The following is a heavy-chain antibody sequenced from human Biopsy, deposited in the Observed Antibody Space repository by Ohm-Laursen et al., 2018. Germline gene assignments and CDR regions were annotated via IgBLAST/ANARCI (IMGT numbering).Heavy chain of an antibody. CDR1: GGSFTGYY. J-gene: IGHJ4*02. CDR3: ARESDSSGYYYRDY. CDR2: INHSGST. Sequence: GTLSLTCAVYGGSFTGYYWSWIRQPPGKGLEWIGEINHSGSTNYNPSLKSRDTISLDTSKNQLSLKLSSVTAADTAVYYCARESDSSGYYYRDYWGQGTLVTVSS. V-gene: IGHV4-34*01. D-gene: IGHD3-22*01.